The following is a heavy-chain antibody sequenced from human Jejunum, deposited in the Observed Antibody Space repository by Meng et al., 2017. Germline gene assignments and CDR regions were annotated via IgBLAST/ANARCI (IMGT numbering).Heavy chain of an antibody. CDR2: MDYRGST. CDR3: ARGELLWDY. D-gene: IGHD2-2*01. J-gene: IGHJ4*02. Sequence: QVRREDAGPGLVRPSPHLSLTRIVSCDSISSGEYFWSWMRQPPGKGLEWIGYMDYRGSTFYNPSLKSRVTISVDTSKNQFSLKLSSVTAADTAVYFCARGELLWDYWGQGTLVTVFS. V-gene: IGHV4-30-4*01. CDR1: CDSISSGEYF.